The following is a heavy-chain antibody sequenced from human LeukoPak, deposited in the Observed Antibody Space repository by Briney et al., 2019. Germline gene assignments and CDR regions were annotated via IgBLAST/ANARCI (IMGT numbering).Heavy chain of an antibody. CDR3: ARGGAKIAFDI. CDR2: IIPIFGTA. Sequence: GASVKVSCKASGGTFSSYAISWVRQAPGQGLEWMGRIIPIFGTANYAQKFQGRVTITTDESTSTAYMELSSLRSEDTAVYYCARGGAKIAFDIWGQGTMVTVSS. CDR1: GGTFSSYA. J-gene: IGHJ3*02. V-gene: IGHV1-69*05. D-gene: IGHD3-16*01.